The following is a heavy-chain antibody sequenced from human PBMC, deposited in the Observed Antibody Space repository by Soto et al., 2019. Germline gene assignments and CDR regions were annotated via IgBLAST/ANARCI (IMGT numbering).Heavy chain of an antibody. Sequence: QVQLVESGGGVVQPGRSLRLSCGASGFTFSSYGMHWVRQAPGKGLEWVALISHDGSNKYYADSVKGRFTISRDNSLNTLYLQMNSPRTEDTAVYYCARDPSPRAWSYPGYWGQGTLVTVSS. CDR2: ISHDGSNK. CDR3: ARDPSPRAWSYPGY. D-gene: IGHD2-8*01. V-gene: IGHV3-30*03. J-gene: IGHJ4*02. CDR1: GFTFSSYG.